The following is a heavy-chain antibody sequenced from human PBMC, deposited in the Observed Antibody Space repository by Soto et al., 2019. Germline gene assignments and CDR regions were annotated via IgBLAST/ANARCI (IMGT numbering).Heavy chain of an antibody. CDR1: GFSFNTYS. J-gene: IGHJ1*01. D-gene: IGHD1-26*01. CDR2: ISGTSSTT. Sequence: GGSLRLSCAASGFSFNTYSMNWVRQAPGKGLEWLSYISGTSSTTYYADSVKGRFTISRDNAKNSLYLQMNSLRAEDTALYYCAREAPTIGSQYFQHWGQGTLVTVSS. CDR3: AREAPTIGSQYFQH. V-gene: IGHV3-48*01.